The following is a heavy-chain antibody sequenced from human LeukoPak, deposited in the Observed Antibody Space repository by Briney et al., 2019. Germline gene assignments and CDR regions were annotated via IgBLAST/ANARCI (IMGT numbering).Heavy chain of an antibody. CDR1: GFTFSSYA. Sequence: GGSLRLSCAASGFTFSSYAMHWVRQAPGKGLEWVAVISYDGSNKYYADSVKGRFTISRDNSKDTLYLQMNSLRAEDTAMYYCARENYGMDVWGQGTTVTVSS. CDR3: ARENYGMDV. J-gene: IGHJ6*02. V-gene: IGHV3-30-3*01. CDR2: ISYDGSNK.